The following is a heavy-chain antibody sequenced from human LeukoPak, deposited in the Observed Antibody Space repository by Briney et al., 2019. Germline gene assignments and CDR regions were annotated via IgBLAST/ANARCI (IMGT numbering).Heavy chain of an antibody. CDR1: GYTFSNSG. CDR2: IWYDGSNK. Sequence: PGRSLRLSCVASGYTFSNSGLHWVRQTPGKGLEWVAVIWYDGSNKYYADSVKGRFTISRDNSKNTLYLQMNSLRAEDTAVYYCAKTGGRDRYSVVKSPVDWYFDLWGRGTLVTVSS. J-gene: IGHJ2*01. CDR3: AKTGGRDRYSVVKSPVDWYFDL. D-gene: IGHD4-23*01. V-gene: IGHV3-33*06.